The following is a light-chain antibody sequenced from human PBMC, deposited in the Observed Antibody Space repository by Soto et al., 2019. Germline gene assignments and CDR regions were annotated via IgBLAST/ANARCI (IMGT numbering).Light chain of an antibody. Sequence: EIGLTQSPGTLSLSPGERATLSCRASQSVSSSYLAWYQQKPGQAPRLLIYGASSRATGIPDRFSGSGSGTDFTLTISRLEPEDFAVYYCQQYGSSIFTFGPGTKVDIK. CDR3: QQYGSSIFT. V-gene: IGKV3-20*01. CDR1: QSVSSSY. CDR2: GAS. J-gene: IGKJ3*01.